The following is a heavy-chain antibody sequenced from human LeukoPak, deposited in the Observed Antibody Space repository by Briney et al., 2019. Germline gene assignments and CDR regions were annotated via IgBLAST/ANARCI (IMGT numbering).Heavy chain of an antibody. J-gene: IGHJ4*02. D-gene: IGHD3-22*01. CDR3: ARLSANSSAYFFDY. V-gene: IGHV3-30*03. CDR1: GFTFSYYG. CDR2: ISYDGSNK. Sequence: GRSLRLSCAASGFTFSYYGMHWVRQAPGKGLEWVAVISYDGSNKYYAESVKGRFTISRDNSKNTLYLQMNSLRAEDTAVYYCARLSANSSAYFFDYWGQGTLVTVSS.